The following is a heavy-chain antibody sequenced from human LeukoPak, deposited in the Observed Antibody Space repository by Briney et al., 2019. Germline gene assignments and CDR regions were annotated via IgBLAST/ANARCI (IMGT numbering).Heavy chain of an antibody. V-gene: IGHV1-69*13. CDR3: ARRKAEQQLVRGPYYYYMDV. Sequence: GASVKVSCKASGGTFSSYAISWVRQAPGQGLEWMGGIIPIFGTANYAQKFQGRVTITADESTSTAYMELSSLRSEDTAVYYCARRKAEQQLVRGPYYYYMDVWGKGTTVTVSS. CDR2: IIPIFGTA. D-gene: IGHD6-13*01. J-gene: IGHJ6*03. CDR1: GGTFSSYA.